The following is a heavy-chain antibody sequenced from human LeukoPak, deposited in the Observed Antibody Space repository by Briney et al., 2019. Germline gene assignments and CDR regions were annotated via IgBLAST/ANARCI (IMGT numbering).Heavy chain of an antibody. CDR2: INHSGST. J-gene: IGHJ4*02. Sequence: PSETLSLTCAVYGGSFSGYYWSWIRQPPGKGLEWIGEINHSGSTNYNPSLKSRVTISVDTSKNQFSLKLSSVTAADTAVYYCARREVYSNYGYFDYWGQGTLVILSS. CDR3: ARREVYSNYGYFDY. CDR1: GGSFSGYY. V-gene: IGHV4-34*01. D-gene: IGHD4-11*01.